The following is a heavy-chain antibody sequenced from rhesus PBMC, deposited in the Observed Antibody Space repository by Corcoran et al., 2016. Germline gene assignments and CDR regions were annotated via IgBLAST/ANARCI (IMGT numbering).Heavy chain of an antibody. J-gene: IGHJ6*01. D-gene: IGHD4-29*01. CDR1: GGSISSSY. CDR2: IYDTGSST. Sequence: LQLQESGPGLVKPSETLSVTCAVSGGSISSSYWSWIRQAPRKGLEWIGYIYDTGSSTNYNPSLKSRVTLSVYTSKNQISLKLSSVTTADTAVYYCARGVDYVRNYGLDSWGQGVVVTVSS. CDR3: ARGVDYVRNYGLDS. V-gene: IGHV4-169*01.